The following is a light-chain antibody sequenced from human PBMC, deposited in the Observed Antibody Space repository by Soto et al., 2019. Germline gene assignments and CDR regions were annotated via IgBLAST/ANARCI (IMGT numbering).Light chain of an antibody. CDR2: RVS. J-gene: IGKJ1*01. Sequence: DVVLTQTTLSSPVALGQPASISCRSSQSLVYSDGHTYLSWLQVRPGQPPRLLIYRVSNRLSGVPYKFSGSGAGTDFTLKFSSVEADDVGSCSCMQLSLLTLTFDQGTKVEIK. CDR3: MQLSLLTLT. V-gene: IGKV2-24*01. CDR1: QSLVYSDGHTY.